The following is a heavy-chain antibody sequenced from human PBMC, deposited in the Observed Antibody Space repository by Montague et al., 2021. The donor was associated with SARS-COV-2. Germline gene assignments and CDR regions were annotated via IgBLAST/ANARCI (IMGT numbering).Heavy chain of an antibody. D-gene: IGHD4-23*01. CDR3: ARMTTVVTLGYYYYYGMDV. J-gene: IGHJ6*02. Sequence: LALVKPTQTLTLTCTFSGFSLSTSGMCVSWIRQPPGKALEWLALIDWDDDKYYSTSLKTRLTISKDTSKNQVVLTMTNMDPVDTATYYCARMTTVVTLGYYYYYGMDVWGQGTTVTVSS. CDR2: IDWDDDK. CDR1: GFSLSTSGMC. V-gene: IGHV2-70*01.